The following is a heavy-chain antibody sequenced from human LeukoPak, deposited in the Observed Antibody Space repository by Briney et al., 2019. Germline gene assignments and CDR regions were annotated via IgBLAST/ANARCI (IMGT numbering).Heavy chain of an antibody. Sequence: SETLSLTCTVSGGSISSYYWSWIRQPPGKGLEWIAYISDIGSINYNPSLKSRVTISLDTSKNEFSLRLRSLTAADTAVYYCAGQVGARIRYYYTSGLDVWGQGTTVAVSS. V-gene: IGHV4-59*12. CDR3: AGQVGARIRYYYTSGLDV. D-gene: IGHD1-26*01. CDR1: GGSISSYY. J-gene: IGHJ6*02. CDR2: ISDIGSI.